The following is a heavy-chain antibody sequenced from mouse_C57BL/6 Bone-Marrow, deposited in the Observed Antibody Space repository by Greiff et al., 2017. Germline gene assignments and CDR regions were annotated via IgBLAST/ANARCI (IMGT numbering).Heavy chain of an antibody. D-gene: IGHD3-2*01. CDR3: ARETARARAWFAY. Sequence: VQVVESGAELARPGASVKLSCKASGYTFTSYGISWVKQRTGQGLEWIGEIYPRSGNTYYNEKFKGKATLTADKSSSTAYMELRSLTSEDSAVYFCARETARARAWFAYWGQGTLVTVSA. V-gene: IGHV1-81*01. CDR1: GYTFTSYG. CDR2: IYPRSGNT. J-gene: IGHJ3*01.